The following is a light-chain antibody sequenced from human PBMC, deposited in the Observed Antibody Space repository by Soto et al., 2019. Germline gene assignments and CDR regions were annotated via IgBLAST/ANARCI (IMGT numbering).Light chain of an antibody. Sequence: EIVLTQSPGTLSLSPGERATLSCRASQSVSSSYLAWYQQKPGQAPRLLIYGASSRATGIPDRFSGSGSGTDFTLTISRLEPVDLAVYYCQQYGSSPTFGQGTKVEIK. V-gene: IGKV3-20*01. J-gene: IGKJ1*01. CDR1: QSVSSSY. CDR2: GAS. CDR3: QQYGSSPT.